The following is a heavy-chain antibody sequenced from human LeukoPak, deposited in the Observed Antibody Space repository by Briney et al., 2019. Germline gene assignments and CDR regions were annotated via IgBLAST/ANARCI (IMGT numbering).Heavy chain of an antibody. CDR2: ISYDGSNK. J-gene: IGHJ4*02. D-gene: IGHD5-24*01. CDR1: GFTFSSYA. V-gene: IGHV3-30*01. CDR3: ARGGDGYSI. Sequence: GGSLRLSCAASGFTFSSYAMHWVRQAPGKGLEWVAVISYDGSNKYYADSVKGRFTISRDNSKNTLYLQMNSPRAEDTAVYYCARGGDGYSIWGQGTLVTVSS.